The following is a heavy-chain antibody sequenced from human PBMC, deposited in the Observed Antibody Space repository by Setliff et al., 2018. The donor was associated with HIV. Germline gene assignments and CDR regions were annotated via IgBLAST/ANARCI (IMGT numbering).Heavy chain of an antibody. J-gene: IGHJ4*02. Sequence: KPSETLSLTCAVYGGSFSGYYWSWIRQTPGNGLECIGEINHSGSTNYNPSLKSRVTISVDTSKNQFSLKLSSVTAADTAVFYCARLTTTYYYDSSAYYHPVWGQGTLVTVSS. CDR2: INHSGST. D-gene: IGHD3-22*01. CDR3: ARLTTTYYYDSSAYYHPV. CDR1: GGSFSGYY. V-gene: IGHV4-34*01.